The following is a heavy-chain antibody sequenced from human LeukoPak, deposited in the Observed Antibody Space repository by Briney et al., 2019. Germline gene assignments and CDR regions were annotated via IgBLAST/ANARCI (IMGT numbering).Heavy chain of an antibody. CDR1: GFTFSSYS. Sequence: GGSLRLSCAASGFTFSSYSMNWVRQAPGKGLEWVSSISSSRSYIYYADSVKGRFTISRDNAKNSLYLQMNSLRAEDTAVYYCARTYKGRDAFDIWGQGTMVTVSS. D-gene: IGHD1-1*01. CDR3: ARTYKGRDAFDI. V-gene: IGHV3-21*01. J-gene: IGHJ3*02. CDR2: ISSSRSYI.